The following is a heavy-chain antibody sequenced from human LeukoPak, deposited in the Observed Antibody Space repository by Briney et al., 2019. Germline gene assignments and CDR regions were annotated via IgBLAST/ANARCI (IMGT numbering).Heavy chain of an antibody. CDR2: ISSSRSTI. V-gene: IGHV3-48*04. CDR1: GFTFSSYG. CDR3: ARDGKYSGSFDS. Sequence: PGGALRLSCAASGFTFSSYGMNSVRQAPGEGLEWILYISSSRSTIYYADSVKGRFTISRDNAKNPLLLQMTSMRAEDTTMYYCARDGKYSGSFDSWGQGTLVTVSS. D-gene: IGHD1-26*01. J-gene: IGHJ5*01.